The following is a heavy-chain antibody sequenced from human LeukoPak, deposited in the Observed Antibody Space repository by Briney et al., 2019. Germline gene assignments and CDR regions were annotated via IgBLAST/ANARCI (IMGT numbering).Heavy chain of an antibody. D-gene: IGHD4-23*01. V-gene: IGHV1-2*04. CDR1: GYTFTGYY. Sequence: GASVKVSCKASGYTFTGYYMHWVRQAPGQGLEWMGWINPNSGGTNYAQKFQGWVTMTRDTSISTAYMELSGLRSEDTAVYYCARADGNSHLDPWGQGTLVTVSS. CDR2: INPNSGGT. J-gene: IGHJ5*02. CDR3: ARADGNSHLDP.